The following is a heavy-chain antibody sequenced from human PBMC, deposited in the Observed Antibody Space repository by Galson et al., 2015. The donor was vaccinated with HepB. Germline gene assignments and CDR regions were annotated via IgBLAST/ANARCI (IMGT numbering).Heavy chain of an antibody. J-gene: IGHJ4*02. CDR3: FSRVLELLS. Sequence: SLRLSCAASGFTFSGASMTWVRQASGKGLEWIGRIRSRAQIYATTYGASVQGRITISRDDSQNTAYLQMSSLKTEDTAVYYCFSRVLELLSRGQGTLVTVSS. CDR2: IRSRAQIYAT. V-gene: IGHV3-73*01. D-gene: IGHD1-26*01. CDR1: GFTFSGAS.